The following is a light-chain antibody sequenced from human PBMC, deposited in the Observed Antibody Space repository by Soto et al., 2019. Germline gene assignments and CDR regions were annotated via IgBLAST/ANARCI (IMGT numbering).Light chain of an antibody. Sequence: QSVLTQPASVSGSPGQSITISCTGTTSDVGGYNFVSWYRHHPGKAPKLIIYNAFDRPSGVSNRFSGSKSGNTASLTISGLQAEDEAHYYCSSYTRGRVVFGGGTKLTVL. V-gene: IGLV2-14*03. CDR1: TSDVGGYNF. J-gene: IGLJ2*01. CDR3: SSYTRGRVV. CDR2: NAF.